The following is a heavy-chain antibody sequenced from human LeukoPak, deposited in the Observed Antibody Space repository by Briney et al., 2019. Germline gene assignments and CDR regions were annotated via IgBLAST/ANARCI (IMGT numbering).Heavy chain of an antibody. CDR1: GYTFTSYG. Sequence: ASVKVSCKASGYTFTSYGISWVRQAPGQGLEWMGWISAYNGNTNYAQKLQGRVTMTTDTSTSTAYMELSSLRSEDTAVYYCARPPPRYCGGDCDDYWGQGTLVTVSS. CDR2: ISAYNGNT. D-gene: IGHD2-21*02. CDR3: ARPPPRYCGGDCDDY. J-gene: IGHJ4*02. V-gene: IGHV1-18*01.